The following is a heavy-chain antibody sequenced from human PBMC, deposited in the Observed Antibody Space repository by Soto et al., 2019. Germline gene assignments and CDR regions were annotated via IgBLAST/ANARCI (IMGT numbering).Heavy chain of an antibody. J-gene: IGHJ4*02. CDR1: GGTFSSYT. CDR2: IIPILGIA. Sequence: QVQLVQSGAEVKKPGSSVKVSCKASGGTFSSYTISWVRQAPGQGLEWMGRIIPILGIANYAQKFQGRVTITADKAMSTAYMELSSLRSEDTAVYYCARWGVDLDYWGQGTLVTVSS. D-gene: IGHD3-16*01. V-gene: IGHV1-69*02. CDR3: ARWGVDLDY.